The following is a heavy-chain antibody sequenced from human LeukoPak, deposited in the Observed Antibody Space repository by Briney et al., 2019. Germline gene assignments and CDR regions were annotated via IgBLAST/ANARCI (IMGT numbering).Heavy chain of an antibody. V-gene: IGHV3-21*01. Sequence: GGSLRLSCAASGFTFSSYSMNWVRQAPGKGLEWVSSISSSSSYIYYADSVKGRFTISRDNAKNSLYLQMNSLRAEDTAVCYCARYIVVVPAAKYGMDVWGKGTTVTVSS. D-gene: IGHD2-2*01. J-gene: IGHJ6*04. CDR3: ARYIVVVPAAKYGMDV. CDR2: ISSSSSYI. CDR1: GFTFSSYS.